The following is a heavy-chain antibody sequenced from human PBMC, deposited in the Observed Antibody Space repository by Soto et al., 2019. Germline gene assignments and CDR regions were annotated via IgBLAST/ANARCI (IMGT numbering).Heavy chain of an antibody. J-gene: IGHJ6*02. CDR2: VYWDDDK. CDR3: EQSRWGDDCLTFYPYHAYYGVDV. Sequence: QITLKESGPTLVKPTQPLTRTCTFSGFALTYIGAGVGWISQPPGKALEWLALVYWDDDKRYNPSLSSRLTITKDTSKKPMVLTNTNMDTVNTDTYYCEQSRWGDDCLTFYPYHAYYGVDVWGQGTTVTVSS. V-gene: IGHV2-5*02. CDR1: GFALTYIGAG. D-gene: IGHD2-21*02.